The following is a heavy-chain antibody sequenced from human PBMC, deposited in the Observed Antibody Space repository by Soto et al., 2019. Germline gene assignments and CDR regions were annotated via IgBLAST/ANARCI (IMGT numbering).Heavy chain of an antibody. CDR3: ARASDEITIAAAGTFYYWFDS. Sequence: SETLSLTCTVSGGSISSYYWSWIPQPPGKGLEGIGDFYYSGSTNYNPSLKRRVTISVDTSKNQFSLKLSYVTAADTAVYYCARASDEITIAAAGTFYYWFDSWGQGTLVTVSS. CDR2: FYYSGST. CDR1: GGSISSYY. D-gene: IGHD6-13*01. V-gene: IGHV4-59*01. J-gene: IGHJ5*01.